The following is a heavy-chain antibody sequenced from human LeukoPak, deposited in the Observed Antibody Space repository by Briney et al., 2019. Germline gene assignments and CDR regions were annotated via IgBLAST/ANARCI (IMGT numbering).Heavy chain of an antibody. D-gene: IGHD3-22*01. V-gene: IGHV4-39*01. J-gene: IGHJ4*02. CDR2: IYYSGST. Sequence: KPSETLSLTCTVSGGSISSSSYYWGWIRQPPGKGLEWIGSIYYSGSTYYNPSLKSRVTISVDTSKNQLSLKLSSVTAADTAVYNCARHRGPIVVDPFDYWGQGTLVTVSS. CDR3: ARHRGPIVVDPFDY. CDR1: GGSISSSSYY.